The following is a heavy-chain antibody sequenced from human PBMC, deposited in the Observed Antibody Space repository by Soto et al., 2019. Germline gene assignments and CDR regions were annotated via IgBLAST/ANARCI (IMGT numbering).Heavy chain of an antibody. CDR3: AKDLL. CDR2: ISAGGGST. V-gene: IGHV3-23*01. J-gene: IGHJ4*02. Sequence: EVQLLESGGGLVQPGWYLRLSCTVSGLTFSSSAMTWVRQSPGKGLEWVSAISAGGGSTYYADSVKGRVTITRDNSKKTLCLQMNRLRAQDTAAYYCAKDLLGGQGTLVTVSS. D-gene: IGHD2-15*01. CDR1: GLTFSSSA.